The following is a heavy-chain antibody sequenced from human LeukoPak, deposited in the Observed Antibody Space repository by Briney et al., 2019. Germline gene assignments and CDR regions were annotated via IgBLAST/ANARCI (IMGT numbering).Heavy chain of an antibody. Sequence: GGSLRLSCAASGFTFSSYEMNWVRQAPGKGLEWVTYISSSGSTIYYADSVKGRFTISRDNAKNSLYLQMNSLRAEDTAVYYCAAGVVPAAMAEGYWGQGTLVTVSS. CDR3: AAGVVPAAMAEGY. CDR1: GFTFSSYE. D-gene: IGHD2-2*01. CDR2: ISSSGSTI. V-gene: IGHV3-48*03. J-gene: IGHJ4*02.